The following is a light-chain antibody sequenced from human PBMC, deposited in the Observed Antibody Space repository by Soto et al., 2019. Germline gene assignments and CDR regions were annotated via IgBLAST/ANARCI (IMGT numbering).Light chain of an antibody. J-gene: IGKJ1*01. CDR3: QQYYSTPRT. CDR1: QSVLYSSNNKNY. CDR2: WAS. V-gene: IGKV4-1*01. Sequence: DIVMTQYPDSLAVSLGERATINCKSSQSVLYSSNNKNYLACYQQKPGQPPKLLIYWASTRESGVPDRFSGSGSGTDFTLTISSLQSEDVAVYYCQQYYSTPRTFGQGTKVEIK.